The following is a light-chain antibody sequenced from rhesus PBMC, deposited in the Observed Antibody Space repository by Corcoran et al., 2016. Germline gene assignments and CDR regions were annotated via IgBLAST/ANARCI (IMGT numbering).Light chain of an antibody. Sequence: EIVMTQSPGTLSLSPGERATLSCRANQSVRSYLAWYQKKPGRAPKLLIYGASRRATGSPDRFSGSGSGSDFALTIRSLESVDFAVCYCQETSDLYSFSQGAKVEI. CDR3: QETSDLYS. J-gene: IGKJ2*01. CDR1: QSVRSY. CDR2: GAS. V-gene: IGKV3-31*02.